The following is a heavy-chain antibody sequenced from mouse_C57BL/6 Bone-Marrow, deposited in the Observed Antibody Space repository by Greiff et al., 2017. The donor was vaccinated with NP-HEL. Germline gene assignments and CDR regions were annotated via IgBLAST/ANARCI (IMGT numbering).Heavy chain of an antibody. V-gene: IGHV10-3*01. Sequence: DVKLVESGGGLVQPKGSLKLSCAASGFTFNTYAMHWVRQAPGKGLEWVARIRSKSSNYATYYADSVKDRFTISRDDSQSMLYLQMNNLKTEDTAMYYGSTMVTTTAPFAYWGQGTLVTVSA. CDR1: GFTFNTYA. J-gene: IGHJ3*01. D-gene: IGHD2-2*01. CDR3: STMVTTTAPFAY. CDR2: IRSKSSNYAT.